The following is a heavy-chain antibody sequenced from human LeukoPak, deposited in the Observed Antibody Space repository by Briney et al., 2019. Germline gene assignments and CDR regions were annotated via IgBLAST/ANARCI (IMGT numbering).Heavy chain of an antibody. CDR2: ISGGGVST. CDR3: AKEGYDSTGYCPPDFNY. Sequence: GGSLRLSCAASGFSFSNYAMNWVRQAPGKGLEWVSGISGGGVSTNYADSVKGRFTISRDNSKNTLYLQMNSLRAEDTAVYYCAKEGYDSTGYCPPDFNYWGQGTLVTVSS. J-gene: IGHJ4*02. CDR1: GFSFSNYA. D-gene: IGHD3-22*01. V-gene: IGHV3-23*01.